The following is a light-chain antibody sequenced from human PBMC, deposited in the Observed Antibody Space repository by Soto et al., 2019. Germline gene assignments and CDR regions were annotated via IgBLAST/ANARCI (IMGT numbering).Light chain of an antibody. CDR2: DAS. J-gene: IGKJ1*01. CDR3: QEYNSYPPWT. Sequence: DIQMTQSPSTLSASVGDRVTITCRASQSISSWLAWYQQKPGKAPKLLIYDASSLESGVPSRFSGSGSGTEFILTISSLQPDDFATYYCQEYNSYPPWTFGQGTKVEIK. V-gene: IGKV1-5*01. CDR1: QSISSW.